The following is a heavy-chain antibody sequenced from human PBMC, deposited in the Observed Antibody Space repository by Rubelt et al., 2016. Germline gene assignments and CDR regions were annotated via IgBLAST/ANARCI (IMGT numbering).Heavy chain of an antibody. D-gene: IGHD6-19*01. V-gene: IGHV3-23*01. CDR3: AKGDVSSGWF. CDR2: ISGSGGST. Sequence: APGKGLEWVSAISGSGGSTYYADSVKGRFIISRDNSKNTLYLQMISLKAEDTAVYYCAKGDVSSGWFWGQGTLVTVSS. J-gene: IGHJ4*02.